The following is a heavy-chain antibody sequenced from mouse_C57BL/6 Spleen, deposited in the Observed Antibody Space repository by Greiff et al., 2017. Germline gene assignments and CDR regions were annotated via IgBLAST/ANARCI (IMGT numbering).Heavy chain of an antibody. CDR2: INPGSGGT. D-gene: IGHD1-1*01. CDR3: ARNDYGSPLDY. CDR1: GYAFPNYL. Sequence: QVQLQQPGAELVMPGASVKVSCKASGYAFPNYLIEWVKQRPGQGLEWIGVINPGSGGTNYNEKFKGKATLTADKSSSTAYMQLSSLTSEDSAVYFCARNDYGSPLDYWGQGTTLTVSS. V-gene: IGHV1-54*01. J-gene: IGHJ2*01.